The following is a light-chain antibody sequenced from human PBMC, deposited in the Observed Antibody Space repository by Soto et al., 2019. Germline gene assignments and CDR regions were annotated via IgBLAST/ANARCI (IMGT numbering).Light chain of an antibody. Sequence: QAVVTQAPSASGTPGQRVTISCSGSTSNIGSNYVYWYHQLPGRAPKLLISLDDQRPSGVPDRFSGSKSGTSASLAISGLRSEDEGDYYCASWDDSLRGCVIFGGGTKLTVL. CDR3: ASWDDSLRGCVI. CDR2: LDD. J-gene: IGLJ2*01. CDR1: TSNIGSNY. V-gene: IGLV1-47*01.